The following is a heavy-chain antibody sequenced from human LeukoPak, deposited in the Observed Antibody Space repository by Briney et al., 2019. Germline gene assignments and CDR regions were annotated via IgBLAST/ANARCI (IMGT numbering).Heavy chain of an antibody. CDR3: ARSKYSYALRY. CDR1: GGSISSSSYY. V-gene: IGHV4-39*01. D-gene: IGHD5-18*01. CDR2: IYYSGST. J-gene: IGHJ4*02. Sequence: PSETLSLTCTVSGGSISSSSYYWGWIRQPPGKGLEWIGSIYYSGSTYYNPSLKSRVTISVDTSKNQFSLKLSSVTAADTAVYYCARSKYSYALRYWGQGTLVTVSS.